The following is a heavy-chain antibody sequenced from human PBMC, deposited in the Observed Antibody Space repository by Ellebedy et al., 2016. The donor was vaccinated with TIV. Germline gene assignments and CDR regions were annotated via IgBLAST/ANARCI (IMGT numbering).Heavy chain of an antibody. J-gene: IGHJ4*02. V-gene: IGHV3-53*01. CDR2: IYSGGDT. D-gene: IGHD6-13*01. Sequence: GESLKISCTASGFTVGNNYMNWLRQAPGKGLEWVSLIYSGGDTVYADSVKGRFTISRDRSKNTLYLQMNSLRAEDTAAYYCARDPPGIAASGPYKWGQGTLVTVFS. CDR1: GFTVGNNY. CDR3: ARDPPGIAASGPYK.